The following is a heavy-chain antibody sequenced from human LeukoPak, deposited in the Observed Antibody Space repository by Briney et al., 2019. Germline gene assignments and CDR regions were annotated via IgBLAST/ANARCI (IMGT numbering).Heavy chain of an antibody. J-gene: IGHJ6*03. Sequence: ASEKVSCKASGYTFTGYYMHWVRQAPGQGLEWMGWINPNSGGTNYAQKFQGRVTMTRDTSISTAYMELSRLRSDDTAVYYCARAVGRSSSRGPYYYMDVWGKGTTVTVSS. V-gene: IGHV1-2*02. D-gene: IGHD6-13*01. CDR1: GYTFTGYY. CDR3: ARAVGRSSSRGPYYYMDV. CDR2: INPNSGGT.